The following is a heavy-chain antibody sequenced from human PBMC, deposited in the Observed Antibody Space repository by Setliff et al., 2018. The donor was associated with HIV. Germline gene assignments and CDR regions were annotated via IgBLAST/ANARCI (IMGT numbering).Heavy chain of an antibody. CDR2: IFYTGST. Sequence: SETLSLTCSVSGGSISSSTYYWGWIRQPPGKGLEWIGDIFYTGSTYYNPSPKSRVAISIDTSENRFSLRLNSVTAADTGVYYCARRGRDGVLIVFATGFDPWGQGTLVTVSS. J-gene: IGHJ5*02. CDR3: ARRGRDGVLIVFATGFDP. CDR1: GGSISSSTYY. V-gene: IGHV4-39*01. D-gene: IGHD2-8*01.